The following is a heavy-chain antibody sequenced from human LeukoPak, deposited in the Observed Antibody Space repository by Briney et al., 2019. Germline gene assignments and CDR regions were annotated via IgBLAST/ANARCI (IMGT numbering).Heavy chain of an antibody. D-gene: IGHD2-21*02. J-gene: IGHJ5*02. CDR2: VSPKTGDR. CDR1: GYSFSNFH. Sequence: ASVKVSCTASGYSFSNFHINWVRQPSGQGLEWIGWVSPKTGDRGYALKFQGRVTMTSDTSEGTVYMEVRSLTSEDTAVYYCARTPPKGDIDTWGQGTMVTVSS. V-gene: IGHV1-8*01. CDR3: ARTPPKGDIDT.